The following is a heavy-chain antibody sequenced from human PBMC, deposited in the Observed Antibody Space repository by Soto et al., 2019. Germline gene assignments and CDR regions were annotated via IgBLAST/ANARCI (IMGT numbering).Heavy chain of an antibody. D-gene: IGHD3-9*01. CDR3: AKVTYYDIVPGYNDAFDI. V-gene: IGHV3-23*01. Sequence: PGGSLRLSCAASGFTFSRYAMSWVRQAPGKGLEWVSAISGSGGSTYYADSVKGRFTISRDNSKNTLYLQMNSLRAEDTAVYYCAKVTYYDIVPGYNDAFDIWGQGTMVTVSS. CDR1: GFTFSRYA. CDR2: ISGSGGST. J-gene: IGHJ3*02.